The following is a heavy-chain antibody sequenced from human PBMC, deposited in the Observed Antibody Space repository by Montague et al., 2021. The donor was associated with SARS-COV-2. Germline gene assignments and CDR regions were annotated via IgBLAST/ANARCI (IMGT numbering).Heavy chain of an antibody. V-gene: IGHV4-38-2*02. CDR1: GFSISSGYQ. Sequence: SETLSLTCTVAGFSISSGYQWGWIRQPPGKGLEWISRVYHSGNTYYSPSLKSRVTISVDTSKNQFSLKLTSLTATDTAVYYCARVRGCSNTNCYASSLFDSGGQGTLVAVSS. D-gene: IGHD2-2*01. CDR3: ARVRGCSNTNCYASSLFDS. CDR2: VYHSGNT. J-gene: IGHJ4*02.